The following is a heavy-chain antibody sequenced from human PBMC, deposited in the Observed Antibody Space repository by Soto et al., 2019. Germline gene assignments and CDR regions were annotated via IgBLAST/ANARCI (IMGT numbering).Heavy chain of an antibody. CDR1: GYNFTSFC. CDR3: ARLGFPGAIYFDS. CDR2: IYPGDSET. J-gene: IGHJ4*02. V-gene: IGHV5-51*01. Sequence: PGESLKISCNGSGYNFTSFCIGLVRQMPGKGLEWMGIIYPGDSETKYSPDFEGQVTISADRSTNTAYLQWRSLRASDTAMYYCARLGFPGAIYFDSWGLGTLVTVSS.